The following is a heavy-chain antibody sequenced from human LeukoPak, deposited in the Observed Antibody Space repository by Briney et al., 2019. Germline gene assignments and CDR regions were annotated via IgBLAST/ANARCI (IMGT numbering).Heavy chain of an antibody. CDR2: INHSGST. CDR1: GFTFNSYA. J-gene: IGHJ4*02. V-gene: IGHV4-34*01. Sequence: PGGSLRLSCAASGFTFNSYAMSWVRQPPGKGLEWIGEINHSGSTNYNPSLKSRVTISVDTSKNQFSLKLSSVTAADTAVYYCASRFPHRDGYNRDYWGQGTLVTVSS. CDR3: ASRFPHRDGYNRDY. D-gene: IGHD5-24*01.